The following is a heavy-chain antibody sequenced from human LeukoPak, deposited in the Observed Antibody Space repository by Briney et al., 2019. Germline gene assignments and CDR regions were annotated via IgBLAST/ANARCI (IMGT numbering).Heavy chain of an antibody. CDR2: IYHSGST. CDR1: GGSISSYY. Sequence: PSETLSLTCTVSGGSISSYYWSWIRQPPGKGLEWIGEIYHSGSTNYNPSLKSRVTISVDKSKNQFSLKLSSVTAADTAVYYCARIIAVAGSDYWGQGTLVTVSS. V-gene: IGHV4-59*12. D-gene: IGHD6-19*01. CDR3: ARIIAVAGSDY. J-gene: IGHJ4*02.